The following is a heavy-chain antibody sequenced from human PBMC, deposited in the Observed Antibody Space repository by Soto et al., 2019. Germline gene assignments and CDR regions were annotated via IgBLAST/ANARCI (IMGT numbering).Heavy chain of an antibody. V-gene: IGHV1-18*01. CDR3: ARDRRLRYFDWLVNWFDP. D-gene: IGHD3-9*01. CDR2: ISAYNGNT. CDR1: GYTFTSYG. J-gene: IGHJ5*02. Sequence: QVQLVQSGAEVKKPGASVKVSCKASGYTFTSYGISWVRQAPGQGLEWMGWISAYNGNTKYAQKLQGRVTMTTDTSTSTAYMELRSLRSDDTAVYYCARDRRLRYFDWLVNWFDPWGQGTLVTVSS.